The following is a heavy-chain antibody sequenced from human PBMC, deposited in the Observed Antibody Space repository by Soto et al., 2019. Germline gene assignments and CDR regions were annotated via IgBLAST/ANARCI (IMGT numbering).Heavy chain of an antibody. CDR2: IDPSDSYT. J-gene: IGHJ6*02. CDR1: GYSFTSYW. V-gene: IGHV5-10-1*01. CDR3: ARHDVGVAVAGTLHYYYGMDV. Sequence: PGESLKISCKGSGYSFTSYWISWVRQMPGKGLEWMGRIDPSDSYTNYSPSFQGHVTISADKSISTAYLQWSSLKASDTAMYYCARHDVGVAVAGTLHYYYGMDVWGQGTTVTVSS. D-gene: IGHD6-19*01.